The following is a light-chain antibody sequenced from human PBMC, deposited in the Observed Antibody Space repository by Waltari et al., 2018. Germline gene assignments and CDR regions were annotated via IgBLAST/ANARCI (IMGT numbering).Light chain of an antibody. CDR2: AAS. CDR3: QQYDGSVVT. V-gene: IGKV3-20*01. Sequence: EIVLTQSPGTLSLSPGERVTLSCRASQYITCIWITWYHQKPGQAPRLLIYAASSRAPGVPDRFSGSGSGTDFTLTISRLEPEDSAVYYCQQYDGSVVTFGGGTKVEIK. J-gene: IGKJ4*01. CDR1: QYITCIW.